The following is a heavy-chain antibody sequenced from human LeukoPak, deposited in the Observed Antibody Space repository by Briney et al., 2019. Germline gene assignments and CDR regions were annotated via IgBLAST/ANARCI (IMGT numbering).Heavy chain of an antibody. CDR3: ARDRARYNWNHAWFDP. Sequence: ASVQVSCKASGFSVKNYYMHWVRQAPGQGLEWMGWINPNSGGTNYAQKFQGRVTMTRDTSISTAYMELSRLRSDDTAVYYCARDRARYNWNHAWFDPWGQGTLVTVSS. V-gene: IGHV1-2*02. CDR1: GFSVKNYY. CDR2: INPNSGGT. D-gene: IGHD1-20*01. J-gene: IGHJ5*02.